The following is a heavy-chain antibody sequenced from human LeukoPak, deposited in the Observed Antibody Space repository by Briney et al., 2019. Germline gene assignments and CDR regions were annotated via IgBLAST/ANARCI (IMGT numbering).Heavy chain of an antibody. Sequence: SVXVSCKASGGTFSSYAISWVRQAPGQGLEWMGRIIPIFGTANYAQKFQGRVTITTDESTSTAYMELSSLRSEDTSVYYCASSYAYPNSFDYWGQGTLVTVSS. CDR1: GGTFSSYA. CDR2: IIPIFGTA. V-gene: IGHV1-69*05. CDR3: ASSYAYPNSFDY. J-gene: IGHJ4*02. D-gene: IGHD2-2*01.